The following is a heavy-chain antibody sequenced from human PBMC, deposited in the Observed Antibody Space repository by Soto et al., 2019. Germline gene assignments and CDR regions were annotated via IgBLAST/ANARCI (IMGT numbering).Heavy chain of an antibody. V-gene: IGHV3-11*06. J-gene: IGHJ5*02. CDR3: VRGGGGGLFDP. CDR1: GLTFCISY. D-gene: IGHD2-21*01. Sequence: PGGSPRLPCAGCGLTFCISYMSWFRQAPGKGLEWLSYISPGSRYPAYADSVMGRFTISRDNAKRSLYLQMMSLTAEDTAMYYCVRGGGGGLFDPWGQGTMVTGSS. CDR2: ISPGSRYP.